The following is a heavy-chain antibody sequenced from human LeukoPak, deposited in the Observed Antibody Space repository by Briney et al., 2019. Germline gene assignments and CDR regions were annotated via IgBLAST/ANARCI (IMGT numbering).Heavy chain of an antibody. D-gene: IGHD1-7*01. Sequence: GGSLRLSCLASGFTVSSYSMSCVRQDPGKGLEWVSYISSSSNTIYYADSVKGRFTISRDNAKNSLYLQMNSQRAEDTAVYYCARDTWNWDYYYQMDVWGKGTTVTVSS. CDR1: GFTVSSYS. V-gene: IGHV3-48*04. J-gene: IGHJ6*03. CDR2: ISSSSNTI. CDR3: ARDTWNWDYYYQMDV.